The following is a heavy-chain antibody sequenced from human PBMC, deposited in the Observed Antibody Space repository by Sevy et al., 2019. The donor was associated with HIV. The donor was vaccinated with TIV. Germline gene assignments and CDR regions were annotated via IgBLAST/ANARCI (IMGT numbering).Heavy chain of an antibody. CDR3: VGTLAFDY. V-gene: IGHV3-66*02. J-gene: IGHJ4*02. CDR1: GFTVSSNY. CDR2: IYSGGST. Sequence: GESLKISCAASGFTVSSNYMSWVRQAPGKGLEWVSVIYSGGSTYYADSVKGRFTISRDNSKNTLYLQMNSLRAEDTAVYYCVGTLAFDYWGQGTLVTVSS. D-gene: IGHD6-13*01.